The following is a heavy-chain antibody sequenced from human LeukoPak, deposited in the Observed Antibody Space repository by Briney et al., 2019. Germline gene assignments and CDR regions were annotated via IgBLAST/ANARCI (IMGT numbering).Heavy chain of an antibody. Sequence: ASVKVSCKASGYTFTSYDINWVRQATGQGLEWMGRINPNSGGTNYAQKFQGRVTMTRDTSISTAYMEMSRLRSDDTAVYYCARSSSRPLDYWGQGTLVTVSS. J-gene: IGHJ4*02. V-gene: IGHV1-2*06. CDR3: ARSSSRPLDY. CDR2: INPNSGGT. CDR1: GYTFTSYD. D-gene: IGHD6-13*01.